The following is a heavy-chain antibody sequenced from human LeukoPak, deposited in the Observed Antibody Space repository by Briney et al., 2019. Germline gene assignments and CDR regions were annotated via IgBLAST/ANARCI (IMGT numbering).Heavy chain of an antibody. J-gene: IGHJ4*02. CDR3: ARRSYYDSEIDY. V-gene: IGHV3-48*01. Sequence: PGGSLRLSCAASGFTFSSYSMNWVRQAPGKGLEWVSYISRSSSTIYSADSVKGRFTISRDNAKNSLFLQMNSLRAEDTAVYYCARRSYYDSEIDYWGQGTLVTVSS. D-gene: IGHD3-10*01. CDR2: ISRSSSTI. CDR1: GFTFSSYS.